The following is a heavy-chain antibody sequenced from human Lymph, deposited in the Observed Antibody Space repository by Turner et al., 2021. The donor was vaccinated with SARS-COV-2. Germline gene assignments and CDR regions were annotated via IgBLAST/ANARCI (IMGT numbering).Heavy chain of an antibody. V-gene: IGHV3-21*01. CDR1: GFTFSTYS. Sequence: EVQLVESGGGLVKPGGSLRLSCAASGFTFSTYSMNWVRQEAWKGMEWISSISSSSSYIYYEDSVKGRLTISRDDAKNSLYLQMNSLRAEDTAVYFCARDIPTTADYFDYWGQGTLVTVSS. CDR2: ISSSSSYI. CDR3: ARDIPTTADYFDY. J-gene: IGHJ4*02. D-gene: IGHD4-17*01.